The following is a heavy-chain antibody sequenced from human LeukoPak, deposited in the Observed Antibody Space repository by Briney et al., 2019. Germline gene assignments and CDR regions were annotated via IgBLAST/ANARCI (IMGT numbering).Heavy chain of an antibody. V-gene: IGHV3-30*01. CDR2: ISYDGSNK. Sequence: GRSLRLSCAASGFTFSSYAMHWVRQAPGKGLEWVAVISYDGSNKYYADSVKGRFTISRDNSKNTLYPQMNSLRAEDTAVYYCAREGAGAFDIWGQGTMVTVSS. D-gene: IGHD3-16*01. J-gene: IGHJ3*02. CDR1: GFTFSSYA. CDR3: AREGAGAFDI.